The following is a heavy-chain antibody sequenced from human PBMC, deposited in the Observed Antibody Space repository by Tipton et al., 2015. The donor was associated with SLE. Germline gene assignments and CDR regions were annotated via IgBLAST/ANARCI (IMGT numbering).Heavy chain of an antibody. Sequence: SLRLSCAASGFVFDNYAMHWVRQAPGKGLEWVSSISWNSDLIGYADSVKGRFTISRDNTNNSLSLQLNSLRGEDTAIYYCAKDGLWVYWGQGTLVTVSS. V-gene: IGHV3-9*01. CDR1: GFVFDNYA. CDR3: AKDGLWVY. J-gene: IGHJ4*02. D-gene: IGHD2-21*01. CDR2: ISWNSDLI.